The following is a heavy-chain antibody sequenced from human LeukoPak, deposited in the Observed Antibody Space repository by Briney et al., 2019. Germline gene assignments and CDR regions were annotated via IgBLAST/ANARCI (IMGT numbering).Heavy chain of an antibody. CDR2: IIPILGIA. J-gene: IGHJ4*02. CDR3: ARCSSSWYCYFDY. V-gene: IGHV1-69*04. Sequence: ASVKVSCKASGGTFSSYAISWVRQAPGQGLEWMGRIIPILGIANYAQKFQGRVTITADKSTSTAYMELSSLRSEDTAVYYCARCSSSWYCYFDYWGQGTLVTVSS. CDR1: GGTFSSYA. D-gene: IGHD6-13*01.